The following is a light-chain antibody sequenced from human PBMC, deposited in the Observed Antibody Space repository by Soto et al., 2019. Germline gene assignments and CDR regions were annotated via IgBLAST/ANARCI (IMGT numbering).Light chain of an antibody. CDR3: QHYASSSWT. V-gene: IGKV3-20*01. CDR2: GAS. Sequence: EIVLTQSPGTLSLSPGERATLSCRASPSVSSSYVAWYQQRPGQAPRLLIYGASSRATGIPDRFSCSGSGTDFTLTISSLAPADFAVFYCQHYASSSWTFGQGTKVEIK. J-gene: IGKJ1*01. CDR1: PSVSSSY.